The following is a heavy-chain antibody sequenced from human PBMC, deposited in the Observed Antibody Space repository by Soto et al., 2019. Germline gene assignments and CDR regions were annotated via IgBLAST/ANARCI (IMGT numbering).Heavy chain of an antibody. D-gene: IGHD4-17*01. Sequence: EVQLVESGGGLVQPGRSLRLSCAASGFTFDDYAMHWVRQAPGKGLEWVSGISWNSGSIGYADSVKGRFTISRDNAKNSLYLQMNSLRAEDTALYYCAKAPSSYGDYYYGMDVWGQGTTVTVSS. V-gene: IGHV3-9*01. J-gene: IGHJ6*02. CDR2: ISWNSGSI. CDR3: AKAPSSYGDYYYGMDV. CDR1: GFTFDDYA.